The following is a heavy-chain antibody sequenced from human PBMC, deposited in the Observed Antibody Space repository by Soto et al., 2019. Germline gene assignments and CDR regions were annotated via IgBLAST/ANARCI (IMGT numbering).Heavy chain of an antibody. J-gene: IGHJ2*01. CDR3: ARGYRTSWYWFDL. CDR1: GGSVSGGTHY. D-gene: IGHD6-13*01. V-gene: IGHV4-61*01. Sequence: QAQLQESGPGPVKPSENLSLTCTVSGGSVSGGTHYWSWIRQPPGKGLEWIGYIYNSGSTNYNPSLKSRVTISVDTSKNQFSLKLSSVTAADTAVYYCARGYRTSWYWFDLWGRGTLVTVSS. CDR2: IYNSGST.